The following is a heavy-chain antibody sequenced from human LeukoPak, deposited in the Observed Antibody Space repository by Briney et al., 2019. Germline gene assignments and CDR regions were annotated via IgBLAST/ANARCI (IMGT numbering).Heavy chain of an antibody. CDR2: INPSGGTT. CDR3: AKAFTSGTLDF. V-gene: IGHV1-46*01. J-gene: IGHJ4*02. D-gene: IGHD1-26*01. Sequence: GIINPSGGTTSYAQKFQGRVTMTTDTSTSTLYMELSALRSDDTAVFYCAKAFTSGTLDFWGQGTLVTVSS.